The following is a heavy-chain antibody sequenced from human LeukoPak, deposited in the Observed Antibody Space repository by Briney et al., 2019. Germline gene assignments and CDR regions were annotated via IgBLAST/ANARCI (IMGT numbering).Heavy chain of an antibody. CDR3: ASGWRNDAKRHFDY. Sequence: PSETLSLTCTVSGGSIGSYYWSWLRQPPGKGLEWIGYIYYTGNTNYNPSLKSRVTISVDTSKNQFSLKLSSVTAADTAVYYCASGWRNDAKRHFDYWGQGALVAVSS. D-gene: IGHD4/OR15-4a*01. V-gene: IGHV4-59*01. J-gene: IGHJ4*02. CDR1: GGSIGSYY. CDR2: IYYTGNT.